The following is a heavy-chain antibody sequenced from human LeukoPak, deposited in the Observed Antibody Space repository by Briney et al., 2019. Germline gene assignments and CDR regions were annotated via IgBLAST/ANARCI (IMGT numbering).Heavy chain of an antibody. J-gene: IGHJ4*02. CDR2: ISGSGSST. V-gene: IGHV3-23*01. CDR3: AKVRYDSSGYQSPYFDY. D-gene: IGHD3-22*01. Sequence: GGSLRLSCAASGFTFSSYAMSWVRQAPGKGLEWVSVISGSGSSTYYADSVKGRFTISRDDSKNTLYLQMNSLRAEDTAVYYCAKVRYDSSGYQSPYFDYWGQGTLVTVSS. CDR1: GFTFSSYA.